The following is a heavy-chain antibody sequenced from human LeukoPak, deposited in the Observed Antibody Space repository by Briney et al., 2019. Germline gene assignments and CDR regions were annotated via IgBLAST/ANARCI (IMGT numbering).Heavy chain of an antibody. CDR3: ARMVRYSGNYYYYGMDV. CDR1: AFTFSDYY. CDR2: IGSSGSTT. J-gene: IGHJ6*02. D-gene: IGHD3-9*01. V-gene: IGHV3-11*01. Sequence: GGSPRLSCAASAFTFSDYYMSWIRHAPGKGLGWVSYIGSSGSTTYYADSVKGRFTIAGDTAKNTLYLQIHSLRAEDTAVYYCARMVRYSGNYYYYGMDVWGHGSTVTVSS.